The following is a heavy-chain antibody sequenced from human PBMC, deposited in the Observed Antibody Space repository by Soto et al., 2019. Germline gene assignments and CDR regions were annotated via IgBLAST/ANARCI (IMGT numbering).Heavy chain of an antibody. D-gene: IGHD3-16*02. J-gene: IGHJ4*02. Sequence: GSLRLSCAASGFTFRSYAMSWVRQALWQGLESVSAISGSGGSTYYADSVKGRFTICRDNSKNTLYLQMNSLRAEDTAVYYCAKFSTLTFGGVIAPFDYWGQGTLVTVSS. CDR3: AKFSTLTFGGVIAPFDY. V-gene: IGHV3-23*01. CDR2: ISGSGGST. CDR1: GFTFRSYA.